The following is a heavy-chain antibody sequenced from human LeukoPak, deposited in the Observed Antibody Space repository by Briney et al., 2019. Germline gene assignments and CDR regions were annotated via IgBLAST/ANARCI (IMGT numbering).Heavy chain of an antibody. CDR1: GFTLDDYA. V-gene: IGHV3-9*01. D-gene: IGHD3-9*01. CDR3: AKDKDLTGYYPLFDY. CDR2: ISWHSGSI. J-gene: IGHJ4*02. Sequence: PGRSLRLSCAASGFTLDDYAMHWVRQAPGKGLEWVSGISWHSGSIGYADSVKGRFTISRDNAKNSLYLQMNSLRAEDTALYYCAKDKDLTGYYPLFDYWGQGTLVTVSS.